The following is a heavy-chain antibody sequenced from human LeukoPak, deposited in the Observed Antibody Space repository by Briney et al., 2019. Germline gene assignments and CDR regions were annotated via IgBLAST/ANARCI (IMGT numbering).Heavy chain of an antibody. CDR3: ARLSRGYCSGGSCYWGVDY. CDR1: GDSLSNYY. Sequence: SETLSLTCSVSGDSLSNYYWTWIRQPPGNGLEWIGYIYYSGTTNYNPSLKSRVTVSLDTSKNQFSLKLSSVTAADTAVYYCARLSRGYCSGGSCYWGVDYWGQGTLVTVSS. J-gene: IGHJ4*02. V-gene: IGHV4-59*01. CDR2: IYYSGTT. D-gene: IGHD2-15*01.